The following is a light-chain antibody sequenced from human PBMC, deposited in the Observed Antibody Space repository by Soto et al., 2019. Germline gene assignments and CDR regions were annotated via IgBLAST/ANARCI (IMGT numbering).Light chain of an antibody. J-gene: IGLJ7*01. CDR2: NNN. V-gene: IGLV1-44*01. CDR3: AAWDDSLNGHAV. Sequence: QSVLTQPPSASGTPGQRVTISCSGSTSNVGTNSVIWYQQLPGLAPKLLLYNNNHRPSGVPDRFSGSKSGTSASLGISGLQAEDEVDYYCAAWDDSLNGHAVFGGGTQLTVL. CDR1: TSNVGTNS.